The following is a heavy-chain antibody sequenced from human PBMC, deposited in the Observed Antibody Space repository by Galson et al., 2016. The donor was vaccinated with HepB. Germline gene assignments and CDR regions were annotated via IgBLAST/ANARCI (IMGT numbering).Heavy chain of an antibody. J-gene: IGHJ3*02. V-gene: IGHV1-2*06. Sequence: SVKVSCKASGYMFTGFYMHWVRQAPGQGLEWMGRTNPNNGDTNYAQTLVGRVTMTRDTSISTGYMELTSLNSDDTAMYYWAASGPGVEVDALDIWGQGTRVMFSS. CDR1: GYMFTGFY. D-gene: IGHD3-3*01. CDR2: TNPNNGDT. CDR3: AASGPGVEVDALDI.